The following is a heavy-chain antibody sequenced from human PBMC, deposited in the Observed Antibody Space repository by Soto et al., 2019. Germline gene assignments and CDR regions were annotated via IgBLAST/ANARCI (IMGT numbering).Heavy chain of an antibody. V-gene: IGHV4-39*01. D-gene: IGHD6-19*01. CDR1: GGCISSRSDY. Sequence: SETLSLTCTVSGGCISSRSDYWGWLRQPPGKGLEWIGSIYYSGSTYYNPSLKSRVTISVDTSKNQFSLKLSSVTAADTAVYYCARLDPVAGTGWYWGQGTLLTVSS. CDR3: ARLDPVAGTGWY. J-gene: IGHJ4*02. CDR2: IYYSGST.